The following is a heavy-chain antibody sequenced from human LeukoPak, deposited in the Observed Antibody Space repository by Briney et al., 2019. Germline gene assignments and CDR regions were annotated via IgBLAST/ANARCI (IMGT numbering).Heavy chain of an antibody. CDR2: ISYDGSNK. D-gene: IGHD5/OR15-5a*01. V-gene: IGHV3-30-3*01. CDR1: GFTFSSYA. J-gene: IGHJ4*02. Sequence: GGSLRFSCAASGFTFSSYAMHWVRQAPGKGLEWVAVISYDGSNKYYADSVKGRFTISRDNSKNTLYLQMNSLRAEDTAVYYCARVRNVYDYWGQGTLVTVSS. CDR3: ARVRNVYDY.